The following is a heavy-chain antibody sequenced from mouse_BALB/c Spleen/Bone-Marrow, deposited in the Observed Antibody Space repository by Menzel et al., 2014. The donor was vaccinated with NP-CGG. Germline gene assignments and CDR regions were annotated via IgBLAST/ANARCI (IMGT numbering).Heavy chain of an antibody. CDR2: ISDGGTYT. J-gene: IGHJ3*01. CDR3: ARDGDYRYAWFAY. D-gene: IGHD2-14*01. CDR1: GFTFSDYY. Sequence: EVKVVDSGGGLVKPGGSLKLSCAASGFTFSDYYMYWVRQTPEKRLEWVATISDGGTYTYCPDSVKGRFTISRDNAKNNLYLQMSSLKSEDTAMYYCARDGDYRYAWFAYWGQGTLVTVSA. V-gene: IGHV5-4*02.